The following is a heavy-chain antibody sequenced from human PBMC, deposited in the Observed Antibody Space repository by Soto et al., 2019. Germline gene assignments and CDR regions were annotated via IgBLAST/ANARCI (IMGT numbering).Heavy chain of an antibody. CDR1: GYPFTSYG. D-gene: IGHD6-19*01. V-gene: IGHV1-18*01. CDR2: ISAYDDKT. J-gene: IGHJ4*02. Sequence: ASVKVSCKTSGYPFTSYGINWGLQAPGQGPEWMGWISAYDDKTIYSQKFQGRVTLTADTSTTTAYMELRGLRFDDTAVYYCARDRLIAVTGLLRNWGQGTLVTV. CDR3: ARDRLIAVTGLLRN.